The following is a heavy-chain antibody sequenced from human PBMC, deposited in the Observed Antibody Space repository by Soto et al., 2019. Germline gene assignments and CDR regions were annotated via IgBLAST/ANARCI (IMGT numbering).Heavy chain of an antibody. Sequence: QITLRESGPTLVNPTQSLTLTCTFSGFSLSTSGVAVGWIRQPPGKALEWLALIYWDDDKRYSPSLKNRLTITKDTSKNQVVLTMTNIDPVDTATYFCAHGRNDYGDYSHAYYYYMDVWGRGTTVTVSS. D-gene: IGHD4-17*01. J-gene: IGHJ6*03. V-gene: IGHV2-5*02. CDR3: AHGRNDYGDYSHAYYYYMDV. CDR2: IYWDDDK. CDR1: GFSLSTSGVA.